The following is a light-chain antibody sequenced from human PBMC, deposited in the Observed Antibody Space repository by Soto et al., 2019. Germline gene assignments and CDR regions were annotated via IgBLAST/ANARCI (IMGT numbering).Light chain of an antibody. CDR3: SQYGGRNNLV. V-gene: IGLV2-8*01. J-gene: IGLJ2*01. Sequence: QSALTQTPSASESPGQSGTISCTGASSDVGGYSYVSWYQQHPGKAPKLMIYEVSKRPSGVPDRFSGSKSGNTASLTVSGHQSEDEADHFCSQYGGRNNLVLGGGTKLTVL. CDR1: SSDVGGYSY. CDR2: EVS.